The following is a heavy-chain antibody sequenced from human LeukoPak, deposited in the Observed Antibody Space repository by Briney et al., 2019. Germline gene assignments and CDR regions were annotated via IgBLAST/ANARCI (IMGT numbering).Heavy chain of an antibody. CDR1: GGSISSYY. V-gene: IGHV4-59*05. J-gene: IGHJ4*02. CDR2: IYYSGST. CDR3: ASSTMVRGVTY. D-gene: IGHD3-10*01. Sequence: SETLSLTCTVSGGSISSYYWSWIRQPPGKGLEWIGSIYYSGSTYYNPSLKSRVTISVDTSKNQFSLKLSSVTAADTAVYYCASSTMVRGVTYWGQGTLVTVSS.